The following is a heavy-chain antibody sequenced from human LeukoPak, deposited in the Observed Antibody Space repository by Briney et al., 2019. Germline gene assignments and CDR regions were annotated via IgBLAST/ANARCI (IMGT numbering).Heavy chain of an antibody. J-gene: IGHJ4*02. CDR2: ISWNSGSI. CDR3: TKRMSCSWFFSDFDY. V-gene: IGHV3-9*01. Sequence: GGSLRLSCAASGFTFADYAMHWVRQVPGKGLEWVSGISWNSGSIGYADSVKGRFTISRDNAKNSLYLQMNSLRAEDTALYYCTKRMSCSWFFSDFDYWGQGTLVTVSS. D-gene: IGHD6-13*01. CDR1: GFTFADYA.